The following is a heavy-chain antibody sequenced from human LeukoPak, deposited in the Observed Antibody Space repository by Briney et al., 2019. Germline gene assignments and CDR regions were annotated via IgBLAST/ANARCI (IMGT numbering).Heavy chain of an antibody. CDR1: GFTFSSNW. V-gene: IGHV3-74*01. CDR2: INGDGSST. CDR3: TGTEYCTPTSCKYASF. Sequence: GGSLRLSCAASGFTFSSNWMHWVRQAPGKGLVWVSQINGDGSSTGYADSVKGRFTISRDNAKNTLYLQMNSLRAEDTAVYYCTGTEYCTPTSCKYASFWGQGTMVTVSS. J-gene: IGHJ3*01. D-gene: IGHD2-2*01.